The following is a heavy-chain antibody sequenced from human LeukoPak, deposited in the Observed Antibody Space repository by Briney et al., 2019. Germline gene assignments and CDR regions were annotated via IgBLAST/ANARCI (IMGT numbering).Heavy chain of an antibody. CDR1: RYSFTSYW. CDR2: IYPGDSDT. V-gene: IGHV5-51*01. J-gene: IGHJ4*02. CDR3: ASSYYDSSAYYRAWVDY. D-gene: IGHD3-22*01. Sequence: TAGESLKISCKGSRYSFTSYWIGWVRPIPGKGLEWMGIIYPGDSDTRYSPSFQGHVTISADKSISTAYLQWSSLKASDTAMYYCASSYYDSSAYYRAWVDYWGQGTLVTVSS.